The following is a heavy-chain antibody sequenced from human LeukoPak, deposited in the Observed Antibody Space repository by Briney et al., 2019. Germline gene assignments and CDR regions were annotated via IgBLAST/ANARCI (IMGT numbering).Heavy chain of an antibody. CDR2: TYYRSKWYN. CDR1: GDSVSANGAA. J-gene: IGHJ3*02. D-gene: IGHD3-3*01. V-gene: IGHV6-1*01. CDR3: ARVPYYDFQADAFDI. Sequence: SQTLSLTCAISGDSVSANGAAWNWIRQSPSRGLEWLGRTYYRSKWYNDYAVSVKSRITINPDTSKNQFSLQLNSVTPEDTAVYYCARVPYYDFQADAFDIWGQGTMVPVSS.